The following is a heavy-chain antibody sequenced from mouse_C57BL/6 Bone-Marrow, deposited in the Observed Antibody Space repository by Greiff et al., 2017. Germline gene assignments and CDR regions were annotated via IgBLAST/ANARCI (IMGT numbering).Heavy chain of an antibody. CDR1: GFTFSDFY. CDR3: ARDACYDYCAMDY. CDR2: SRNKANDYTT. Sequence: EVKLMESGGGLVQSGRSLRLSCATSGFTFSDFYMEWVRQAPGKGLEWIAASRNKANDYTTEYNASVKGRFIVSRDTSQSILYLQMNALRAEDTAIYYCARDACYDYCAMDYWGQGTSVTVSS. J-gene: IGHJ4*01. V-gene: IGHV7-1*01.